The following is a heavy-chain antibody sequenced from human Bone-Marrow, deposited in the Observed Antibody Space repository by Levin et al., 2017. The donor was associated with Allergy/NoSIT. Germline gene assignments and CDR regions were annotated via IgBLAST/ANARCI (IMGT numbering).Heavy chain of an antibody. CDR2: IYTSGDT. CDR1: GGAINSGDYY. J-gene: IGHJ4*02. V-gene: IGHV4-61*02. Sequence: NASETLSLTCTVSGGAINSGDYYWSWIRQPAGKGLEWIGRIYTSGDTHYTPSLKSRVTISLDTSKNQFSLKLTSVTPADTAVYYCARGEVYWGQGIPVAVSS. CDR3: ARGEVY.